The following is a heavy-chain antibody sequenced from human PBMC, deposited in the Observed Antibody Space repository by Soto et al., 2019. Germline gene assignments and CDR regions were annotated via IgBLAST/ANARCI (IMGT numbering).Heavy chain of an antibody. CDR1: GFTFSSYS. Sequence: GGSLRLSCAASGFTFSSYSMNWVRQAPGKGLEWVSSTSSSSSYIYYADSVKGRFTISRDNAKNSLYLQMNSLRAEDTAVYYCARDPPMGYDSSGPSWGQGTMVTVSS. D-gene: IGHD3-22*01. CDR2: TSSSSSYI. CDR3: ARDPPMGYDSSGPS. J-gene: IGHJ3*01. V-gene: IGHV3-21*01.